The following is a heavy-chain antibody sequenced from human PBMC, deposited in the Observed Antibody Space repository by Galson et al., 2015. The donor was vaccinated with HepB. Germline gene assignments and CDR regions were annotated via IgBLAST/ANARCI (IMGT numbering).Heavy chain of an antibody. CDR2: ISSGSSYK. CDR1: GFVFSRWT. V-gene: IGHV3-21*01. Sequence: SLRLSCAASGFVFSRWTMNWVRQAPGKGLEWVSSISSGSSYKYYADSVKGRFTISRDNAKNSLYLQLNSLSAEDTAVYFCAKEGGMWPQFALRIDSWGQGALVTVSS. J-gene: IGHJ4*02. CDR3: AKEGGMWPQFALRIDS. D-gene: IGHD1-26*01.